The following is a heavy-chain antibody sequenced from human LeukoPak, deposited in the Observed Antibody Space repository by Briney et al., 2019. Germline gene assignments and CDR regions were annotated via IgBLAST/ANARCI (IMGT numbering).Heavy chain of an antibody. CDR1: GFTFDDYA. V-gene: IGHV3-9*01. CDR3: ARVMRGPQRYYYYYGMDV. Sequence: GGSLRLSCAASGFTFDDYAMHWVRQAPGKGLEWVSGISWNSGSIGYADSVKGRFTISRDNAKNSLYLQMNSLRAEDTAVYYCARVMRGPQRYYYYYGMDVWGQGTTVTVSS. CDR2: ISWNSGSI. J-gene: IGHJ6*02.